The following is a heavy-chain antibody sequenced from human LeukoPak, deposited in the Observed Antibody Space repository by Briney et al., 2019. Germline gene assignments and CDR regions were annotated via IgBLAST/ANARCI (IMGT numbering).Heavy chain of an antibody. CDR3: AKAPPYTKYFDY. CDR1: GFIFSNYA. V-gene: IGHV3-23*01. D-gene: IGHD1-1*01. CDR2: ISNSGDAT. Sequence: GGSLRLFCAGSGFIFSNYAMRWVRQPPGQGLEWVSTISNSGDATFYADAVKGRFTISRDNSKNTLYLQMYSLRAEDTAIYYCAKAPPYTKYFDYWGQGTLLTGSS. J-gene: IGHJ4*02.